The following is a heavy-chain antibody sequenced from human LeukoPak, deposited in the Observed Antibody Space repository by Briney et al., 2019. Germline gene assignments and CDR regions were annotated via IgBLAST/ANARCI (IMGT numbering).Heavy chain of an antibody. Sequence: PGGSLRLSCAASGFTFSNYWMSWVRQAPGKGPEWVANIKVDGSEKYYLDSVKGRFTISRDNAKNSVYLQVNSLRTEDTAVYYCARKTGMTGEAFDYWGQGTLVTVSS. V-gene: IGHV3-7*03. J-gene: IGHJ4*02. D-gene: IGHD1-14*01. CDR1: GFTFSNYW. CDR3: ARKTGMTGEAFDY. CDR2: IKVDGSEK.